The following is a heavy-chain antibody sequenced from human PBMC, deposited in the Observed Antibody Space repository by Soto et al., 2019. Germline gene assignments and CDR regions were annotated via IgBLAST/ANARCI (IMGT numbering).Heavy chain of an antibody. CDR1: GFTFDDYT. CDR3: AKDSVLYGSGSAYYFDY. J-gene: IGHJ4*02. CDR2: ISWDGGST. V-gene: IGHV3-43*01. Sequence: GGSLRLSCAASGFTFDDYTMHWVRQAPGKGLEWVSLISWDGGSTYYADSVKGRFTISRDNSKNSLYLQMNSLRTEDTAWYYCAKDSVLYGSGSAYYFDYWGQGTLVTVSS. D-gene: IGHD3-10*01.